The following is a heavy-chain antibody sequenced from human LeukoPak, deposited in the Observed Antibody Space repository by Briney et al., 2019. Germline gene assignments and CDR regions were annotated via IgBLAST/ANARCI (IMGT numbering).Heavy chain of an antibody. J-gene: IGHJ1*01. CDR1: EFTFSSYW. CDR3: ARAPSEIGGYYPEYFRH. D-gene: IGHD3-22*01. V-gene: IGHV3-74*01. Sequence: GGSLRLSCAASEFTFSSYWMHWVRPAPGKGLVWVSRIKSDGSTNYADSVKGRFTISRDNAKNTVSLQMNSLRAEDTGVYYCARAPSEIGGYYPEYFRHWGQGTLVTVSS. CDR2: IKSDGST.